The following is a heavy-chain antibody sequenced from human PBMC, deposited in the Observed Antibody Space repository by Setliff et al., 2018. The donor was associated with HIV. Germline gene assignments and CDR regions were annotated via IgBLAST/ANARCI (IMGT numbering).Heavy chain of an antibody. J-gene: IGHJ4*02. D-gene: IGHD3-22*01. CDR1: GYTFTGYY. CDR3: ARGMDYYDTSGCYQYYFDY. V-gene: IGHV1-2*02. CDR2: INPNSGGT. Sequence: GASVKVSCKASGYTFTGYYMHWVRQAPGQGLEWMGWINPNSGGTTYAQKFQGRVTMTRDTSISTAYMEVSRLRSDDTAVYYCARGMDYYDTSGCYQYYFDYWGEGTLVTVSS.